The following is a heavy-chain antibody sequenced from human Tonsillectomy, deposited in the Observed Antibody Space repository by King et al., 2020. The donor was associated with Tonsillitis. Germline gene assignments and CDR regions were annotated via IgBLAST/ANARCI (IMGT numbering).Heavy chain of an antibody. CDR2: IYASGST. J-gene: IGHJ6*03. CDR3: ARTGGLRYFYYMDV. D-gene: IGHD3-16*01. CDR1: GGSISSYY. V-gene: IGHV4-4*07. Sequence: VQLQESGPGLVKPSETLSLTCTVSGGSISSYYWSWIRQPAGKGLEWIGRIYASGSTNYNPSLKRRVTMSVDTSKNQFSLKLNSVTAADTAVYYCARTGGLRYFYYMDVWGRGTTVTVSS.